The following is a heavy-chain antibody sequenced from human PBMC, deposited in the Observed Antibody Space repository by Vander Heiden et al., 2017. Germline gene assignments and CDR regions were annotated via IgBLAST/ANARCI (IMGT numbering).Heavy chain of an antibody. J-gene: IGHJ6*02. CDR3: ARRYYDCWSGYNYYYYGMDV. D-gene: IGHD3-3*01. Sequence: QVQLVESGGRVVQHGRSMSHSCAAPGVTSSRYAMHGVRQGPGKGLEWVAVISYDGSNKYSADSVKGRFTISRDNSKNTLYLQMNGLRAEDTAVYYCARRYYDCWSGYNYYYYGMDVWGQGTTVTVSS. CDR1: GVTSSRYA. CDR2: ISYDGSNK. V-gene: IGHV3-30-3*01.